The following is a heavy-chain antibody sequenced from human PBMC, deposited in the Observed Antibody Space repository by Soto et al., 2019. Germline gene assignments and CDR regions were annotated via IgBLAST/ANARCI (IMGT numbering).Heavy chain of an antibody. CDR1: GGSFSGYY. CDR3: AANFPGYCSSTSCYDFDY. J-gene: IGHJ4*02. D-gene: IGHD2-2*01. V-gene: IGHV4-34*01. Sequence: PSETLSLTCAVYGGSFSGYYWSWIRQPPGKGLEWIGEINHSGSTNYNPSLKSRVTISVDTSKNQFSLKLSSVTAADTAVYYCAANFPGYCSSTSCYDFDYWGQGTLVTVSS. CDR2: INHSGST.